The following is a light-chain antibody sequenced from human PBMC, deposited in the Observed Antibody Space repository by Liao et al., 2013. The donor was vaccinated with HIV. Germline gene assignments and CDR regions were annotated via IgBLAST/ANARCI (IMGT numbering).Light chain of an antibody. J-gene: IGLJ3*02. Sequence: SYDLTQPPSVSVSPGQTASITCSGDKLGDNYASWYQQKPGQSPVLVIYQDRKRPSGIPERFSGSNSGNTATLTISGTQAMDEADYYCQAWHNGGVFGGGTKLTVL. V-gene: IGLV3-1*01. CDR3: QAWHNGGV. CDR2: QDR. CDR1: KLGDNY.